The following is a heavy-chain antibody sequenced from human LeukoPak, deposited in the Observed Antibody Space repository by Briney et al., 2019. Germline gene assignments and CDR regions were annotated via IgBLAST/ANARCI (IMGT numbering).Heavy chain of an antibody. D-gene: IGHD3-22*01. CDR1: GGSISSYY. CDR3: ASFRDYYDSSGYSGEFDY. Sequence: SETLSLTCTVSGGSISSYYWSWIRQPPGKGLEWIGSIYYSGSTYYNPSLKSRVTISVDTSKNQFSLKLRSVTAADTAVYYCASFRDYYDSSGYSGEFDYWGQGTLVTVSS. J-gene: IGHJ4*02. CDR2: IYYSGST. V-gene: IGHV4-59*05.